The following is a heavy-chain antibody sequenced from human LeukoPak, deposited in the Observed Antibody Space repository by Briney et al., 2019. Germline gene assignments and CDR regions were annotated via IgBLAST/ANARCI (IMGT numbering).Heavy chain of an antibody. Sequence: SETLSLTCAVYGGSFSGYYWSWIPHPPGKGLEWIGEINLSESTTYNPFLKSRVTISVDTSKNQFSLKLSSVTAADTAVYYCARGQRDTAMVWDYYGSGSYYLGYWGQGTLVTVSS. J-gene: IGHJ4*02. CDR2: INLSEST. V-gene: IGHV4-34*01. CDR1: GGSFSGYY. CDR3: ARGQRDTAMVWDYYGSGSYYLGY. D-gene: IGHD3-10*01.